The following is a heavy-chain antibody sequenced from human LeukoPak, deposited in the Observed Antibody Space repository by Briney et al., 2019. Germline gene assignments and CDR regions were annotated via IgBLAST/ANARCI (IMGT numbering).Heavy chain of an antibody. V-gene: IGHV3-23*01. CDR3: ARDGGYSYGYGPQRFSDY. J-gene: IGHJ4*02. CDR2: ISGSGGST. Sequence: GGSLRLSCAASGFTFSSYAMSWVRQAPGKGLEWVSAISGSGGSTYYADSVKGRFTISRDNAKNSLYLQMNSLRAEDTAVYYCARDGGYSYGYGPQRFSDYWGQGTLVTVSS. CDR1: GFTFSSYA. D-gene: IGHD5-18*01.